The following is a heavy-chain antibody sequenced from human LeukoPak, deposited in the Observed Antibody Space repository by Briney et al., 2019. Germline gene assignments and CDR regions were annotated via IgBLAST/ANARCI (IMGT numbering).Heavy chain of an antibody. Sequence: GGSLRLSCAASGFTFDDYGMSWVRQAPGKGLEWVSGINWNGGSTGYADSVKGRFTISRDNAKDSLYLQMNSLRAEDTALYYCARFKVWLPCDYWGQGTLVTVSS. CDR1: GFTFDDYG. D-gene: IGHD3-16*01. V-gene: IGHV3-20*04. CDR2: INWNGGST. J-gene: IGHJ4*02. CDR3: ARFKVWLPCDY.